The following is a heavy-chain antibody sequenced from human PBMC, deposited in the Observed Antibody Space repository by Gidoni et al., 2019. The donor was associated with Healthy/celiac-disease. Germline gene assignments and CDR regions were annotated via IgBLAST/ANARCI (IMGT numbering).Heavy chain of an antibody. D-gene: IGHD3-10*01. CDR2: IRSKAYGGTT. CDR3: TRMDDAGSGPFNY. J-gene: IGHJ4*02. V-gene: IGHV3-49*04. Sequence: EVQLVESGGGLVQPGRSLRLSCTASGFTFGDYAMSWVRQAPGKGLEWVGFIRSKAYGGTTEYAASVKGRFTISRDDSKSIAYLQMNSLKTEDTAVYYCTRMDDAGSGPFNYWGQGTLVTVSS. CDR1: GFTFGDYA.